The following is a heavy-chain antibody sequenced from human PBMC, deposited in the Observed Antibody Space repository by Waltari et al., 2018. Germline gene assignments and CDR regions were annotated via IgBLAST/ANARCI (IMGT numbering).Heavy chain of an antibody. J-gene: IGHJ4*02. CDR1: GDTFTGYY. D-gene: IGHD6-6*01. CDR3: ARIFTFGGSSSSQGFDY. Sequence: QVQLVQSGAEVKKPGASVKVSCMASGDTFTGYYMHWVRQAPGQGLEWMGWINPNSGGTNYAQKFQGRVTMTRDTSISTAYMELSRLRSDDTAVYYCARIFTFGGSSSSQGFDYWGQGTLVTVSS. V-gene: IGHV1-2*02. CDR2: INPNSGGT.